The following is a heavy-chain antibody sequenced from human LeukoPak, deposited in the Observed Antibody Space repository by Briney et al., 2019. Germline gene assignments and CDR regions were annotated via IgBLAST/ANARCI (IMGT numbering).Heavy chain of an antibody. V-gene: IGHV4-39*01. CDR1: GGSISSSSYY. Sequence: SETLSLTCTVSGGSISSSSYYWGWIRQPPGKGLEWIGSIYYSGSTYYNPSLKSRVTISVDTSKNQFSLRLSSVTAADTAVYYCARLVRGVIFSYWGQGTLVTVSS. CDR3: ARLVRGVIFSY. D-gene: IGHD3-10*01. J-gene: IGHJ4*02. CDR2: IYYSGST.